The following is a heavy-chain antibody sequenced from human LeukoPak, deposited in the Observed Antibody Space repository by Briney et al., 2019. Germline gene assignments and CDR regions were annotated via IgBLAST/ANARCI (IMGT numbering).Heavy chain of an antibody. V-gene: IGHV3-13*01. CDR3: ARGPPRGKYYYMDV. D-gene: IGHD1-1*01. CDR2: IGTANDT. Sequence: RSGGSLRLSCAASGFTFSSFDMHWVRQPTGQGLEWVSTIGTANDTYYPGSVEGRFTLSRDNAKNSLYLQMNSLTAGDTAVYYCARGPPRGKYYYMDVWGKGTTVTVSS. J-gene: IGHJ6*03. CDR1: GFTFSSFD.